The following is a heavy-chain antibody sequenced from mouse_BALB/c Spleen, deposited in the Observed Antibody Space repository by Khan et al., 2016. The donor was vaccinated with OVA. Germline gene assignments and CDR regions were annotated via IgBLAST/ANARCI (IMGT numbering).Heavy chain of an antibody. CDR3: ANHGSSSAWLTY. CDR1: GYTFTSYW. V-gene: IGHV1-7*01. CDR2: INPSTGYT. J-gene: IGHJ3*01. Sequence: VQLQESGAELAKPGASVKMSCKASGYTFTSYWMHWVKQRPGQGLEWIGYINPSTGYTEYNQRFKDKTTLTADKSSSTAYMQLSSLTSEESAVYYCANHGSSSAWLTYRGQGTLVTGSA. D-gene: IGHD1-1*01.